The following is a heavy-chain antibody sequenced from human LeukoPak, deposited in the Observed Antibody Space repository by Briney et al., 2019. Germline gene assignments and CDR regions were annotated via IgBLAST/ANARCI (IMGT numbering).Heavy chain of an antibody. J-gene: IGHJ3*02. D-gene: IGHD3-9*01. CDR1: GFTFGDYA. V-gene: IGHV3-49*04. CDR3: TRPVLRYFDWLLPWAPDAFDI. Sequence: GGSLRLSCTASGFTFGDYAMSWVRQAPGKGLEWVGFIRSKAYGGTTEYAASVKGRFTISRDDSKSIAYLQMNSLKTEDTAVYYCTRPVLRYFDWLLPWAPDAFDIWGQGTMVTVSS. CDR2: IRSKAYGGTT.